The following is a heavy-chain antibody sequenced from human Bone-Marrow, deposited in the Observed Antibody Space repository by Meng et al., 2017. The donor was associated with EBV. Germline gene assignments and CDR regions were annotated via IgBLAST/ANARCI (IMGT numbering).Heavy chain of an antibody. J-gene: IGHJ5*02. Sequence: HLQLQESGPGLVKPSETLSLTCTVSGGSIGSSSYYWGWIRQPPGKGLEWIGSIYYSGSTYYNPSLKSRVTISVDTSKNQFSLKLSSVTAADTAVYYCARRSPLRVLDPWGQGTLVTVSS. CDR1: GGSIGSSSYY. CDR2: IYYSGST. V-gene: IGHV4-39*01. CDR3: ARRSPLRVLDP.